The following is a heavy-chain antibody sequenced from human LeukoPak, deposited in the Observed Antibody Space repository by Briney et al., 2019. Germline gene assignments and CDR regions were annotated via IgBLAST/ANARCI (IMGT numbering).Heavy chain of an antibody. J-gene: IGHJ4*02. CDR2: ISGTSTYI. CDR1: GLNIRNYW. D-gene: IGHD5-24*01. CDR3: VRDHQLRDPGC. Sequence: GGSLRLSCALSGLNIRNYWMHWVRQAPGKGLVWVSSISGTSTYIDYADSVKGRFTISRDNAKNSLYLQMNSLRVEDTAVYYCVRDHQLRDPGCWGQGTLVTVSS. V-gene: IGHV3-21*01.